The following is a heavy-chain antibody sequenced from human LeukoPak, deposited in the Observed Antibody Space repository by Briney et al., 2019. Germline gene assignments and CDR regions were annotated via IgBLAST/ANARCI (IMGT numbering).Heavy chain of an antibody. V-gene: IGHV3-13*01. J-gene: IGHJ2*01. Sequence: GGSLTLSCAASGFTLRGHDMHWVRQTPGKGLEGVSAIGTAGETYYPGSLEDRFTISRENAKNFLSLQMNSLGAGDTAVYYCARDEIPGDDNWYFDLWGRGTLVTVSS. CDR3: ARDEIPGDDNWYFDL. CDR1: GFTLRGHD. D-gene: IGHD7-27*01. CDR2: IGTAGET.